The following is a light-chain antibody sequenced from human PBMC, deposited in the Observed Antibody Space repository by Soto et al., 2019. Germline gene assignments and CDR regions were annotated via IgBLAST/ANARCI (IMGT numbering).Light chain of an antibody. Sequence: EIVLTQSPGTLSLSPGERATLSCRASQSVSSSYLAWYQQKPGQAPRLLIHGASSRDTGIPDRFSGSGSGTDFTLTISRLEPEDFAVYYCQQYGGSPTFGLGTKVDIK. CDR1: QSVSSSY. CDR3: QQYGGSPT. V-gene: IGKV3-20*01. J-gene: IGKJ1*01. CDR2: GAS.